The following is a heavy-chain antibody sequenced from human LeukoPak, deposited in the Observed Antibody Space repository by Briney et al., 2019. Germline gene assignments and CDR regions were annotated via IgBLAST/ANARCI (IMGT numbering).Heavy chain of an antibody. CDR3: ARATRAAGFYYYYYYMDV. J-gene: IGHJ6*03. CDR2: IYTSGST. CDR1: GGSISSYY. Sequence: SETLSLTCTVSGGSISSYYCSWIRQPAGKGLEWIGRIYTSGSTNYNPSLKSRVTMSVDTSKNQFSLKLSSVTAADTAVYYCARATRAAGFYYYYYYMDVWGKGTTVTVSS. V-gene: IGHV4-4*07. D-gene: IGHD6-13*01.